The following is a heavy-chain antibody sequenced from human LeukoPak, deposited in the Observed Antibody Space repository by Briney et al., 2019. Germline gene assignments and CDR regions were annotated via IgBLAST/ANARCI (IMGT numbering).Heavy chain of an antibody. J-gene: IGHJ4*02. CDR3: ARAPYYYDSSGYDY. D-gene: IGHD3-22*01. CDR2: IYYSGST. V-gene: IGHV4-59*01. CDR1: GGSISSYY. Sequence: SETLSLTCTVSGGSISSYYWSWIRQSPGKGLERIGYIYYSGSTNYNPSLKSRVTISVDTSKNQFSLKLSSVTAADTAVYYCARAPYYYDSSGYDYWGQGTLVTVSS.